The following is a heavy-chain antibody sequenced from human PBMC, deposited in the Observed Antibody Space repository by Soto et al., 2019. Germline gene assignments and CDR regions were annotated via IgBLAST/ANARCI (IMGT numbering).Heavy chain of an antibody. V-gene: IGHV4-38-2*01. J-gene: IGHJ4*02. D-gene: IGHD3-9*01. CDR3: ASYPAHFDWLTS. CDR1: GYSISSGYY. CDR2: IYHSGST. Sequence: SETLSLTCAVSGYSISSGYYWGWIRQPPGKGLEWIGSIYHSGSTYYNPSLKSRVTISVDTSKNQFSLKLSSVTAADTAVYYCASYPAHFDWLTSWGQGTLVTVSS.